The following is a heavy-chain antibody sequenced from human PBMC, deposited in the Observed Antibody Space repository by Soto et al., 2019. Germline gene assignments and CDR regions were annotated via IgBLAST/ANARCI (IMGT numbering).Heavy chain of an antibody. CDR1: GGSISSSSYY. D-gene: IGHD6-13*01. V-gene: IGHV4-39*01. CDR2: IYYSGST. Sequence: SETLSLTCTVSGGSISSSSYYWGWIRQPPGKGLEWIGSIYYSGSTYYNPSLKSRVTISVDTSKNQFSLKLSSVTAADTAVYYCARHLSSSFNYFDYWGQGTLVTVSS. CDR3: ARHLSSSFNYFDY. J-gene: IGHJ4*02.